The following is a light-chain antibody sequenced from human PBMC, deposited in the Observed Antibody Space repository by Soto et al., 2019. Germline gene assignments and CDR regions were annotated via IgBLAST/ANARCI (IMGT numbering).Light chain of an antibody. CDR1: QTISSW. V-gene: IGKV1-5*01. CDR2: DAS. J-gene: IGKJ2*01. Sequence: DIQMTQSPSTLSASVGDRVTITCRASQTISSWLAWYQQKPGKAPDLLIYDASSLQDGVPSRFSGRGSGTEFTLTISRLQTDDFATYFCQQYITFPYTFGQGTKLEIK. CDR3: QQYITFPYT.